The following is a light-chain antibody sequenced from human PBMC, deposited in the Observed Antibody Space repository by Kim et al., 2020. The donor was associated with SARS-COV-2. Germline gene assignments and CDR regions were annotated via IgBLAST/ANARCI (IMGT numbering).Light chain of an antibody. J-gene: IGLJ3*02. CDR2: QDS. Sequence: SMSPGQTASITCSGDKLGDKYACWYQQKPGQSPVLVIYQDSKRPSGLPERFSGSNSGNTATLTISGTQAVDEADYYCQAWDSSTAVFGGGTQLTVL. V-gene: IGLV3-1*01. CDR1: KLGDKY. CDR3: QAWDSSTAV.